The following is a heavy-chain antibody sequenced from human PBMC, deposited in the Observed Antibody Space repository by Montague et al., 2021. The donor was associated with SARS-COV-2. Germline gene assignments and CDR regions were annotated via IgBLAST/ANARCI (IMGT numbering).Heavy chain of an antibody. CDR1: GGSFSGYY. D-gene: IGHD5-18*01. J-gene: IGHJ4*02. V-gene: IGHV4-34*01. CDR2: INHSGST. Sequence: SETLSLTCVVYGGSFSGYYWSWIRQPPGKGLEWIGEINHSGSTNYNPSLKSRVTISVDTSKKQFSLRLNSVTAADTAVYYCARGGGYSYGALDYWGQGTQVAVSS. CDR3: ARGGGYSYGALDY.